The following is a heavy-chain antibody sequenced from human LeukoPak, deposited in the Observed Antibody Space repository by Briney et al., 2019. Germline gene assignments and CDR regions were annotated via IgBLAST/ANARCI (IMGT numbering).Heavy chain of an antibody. CDR2: ISYDGSNK. V-gene: IGHV3-30*18. CDR3: AKGYLVAATPAGDGAFDI. Sequence: GGSLRLSCAASGFTFSSYGMHWVRQAPGKGLEWVAVISYDGSNKYYADSVKGRFTISGDNSKNTLYLQMNSLRAEDTAVYYCAKGYLVAATPAGDGAFDIWGQGTMVTVSS. CDR1: GFTFSSYG. D-gene: IGHD2-15*01. J-gene: IGHJ3*02.